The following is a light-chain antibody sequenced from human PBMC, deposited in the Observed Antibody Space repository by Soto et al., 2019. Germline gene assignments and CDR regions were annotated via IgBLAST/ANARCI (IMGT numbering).Light chain of an antibody. V-gene: IGKV1-5*03. CDR3: QQYEIYPIT. CDR1: QSINSW. CDR2: KAS. Sequence: DIQMTQSPSTLSASVGDRVTITCRASQSINSWLAWYQQKPGKAPKLLIYKASSLESGVPSRFSGSGSGTEFTLTISSLQPDDFAAYYCQQYEIYPITIGQGTRLEIK. J-gene: IGKJ5*01.